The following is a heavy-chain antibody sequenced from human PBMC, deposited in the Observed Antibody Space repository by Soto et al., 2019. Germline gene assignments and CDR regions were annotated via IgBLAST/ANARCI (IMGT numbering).Heavy chain of an antibody. CDR3: ARRAREGSYFY. V-gene: IGHV4-31*03. CDR1: GCSISSGGYY. Sequence: PSETLSLTCTVSGCSISSGGYYWSWIRQHPGKGLEWIGYIYYSGSTYYNPSLKSRVTISVDTSKNQFSLKLSSVTAADTAVYYCARRAREGSYFYWGQGTLVTVSS. J-gene: IGHJ4*02. D-gene: IGHD1-26*01. CDR2: IYYSGST.